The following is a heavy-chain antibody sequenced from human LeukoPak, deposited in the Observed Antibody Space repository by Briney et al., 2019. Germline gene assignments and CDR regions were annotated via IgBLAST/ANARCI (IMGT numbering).Heavy chain of an antibody. CDR2: IIPIFGTA. CDR1: GGTFSSYA. CDR3: ARDEGGDASVWPHFDY. Sequence: SVKVSCKASGGTFSSYAISWVRQAPGQGLEWMGRIIPIFGTANYARKFQGRVTITTDESTSTAYMELSSLRSEDTAVYYCARDEGGDASVWPHFDYWGQGTLVTVSS. D-gene: IGHD3-16*01. V-gene: IGHV1-69*05. J-gene: IGHJ4*02.